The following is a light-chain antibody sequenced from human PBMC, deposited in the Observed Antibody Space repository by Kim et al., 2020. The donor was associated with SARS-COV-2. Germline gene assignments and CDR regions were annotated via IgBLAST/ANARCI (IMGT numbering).Light chain of an antibody. V-gene: IGLV3-21*04. Sequence: SYDLTQPPSVSVAPGKTARITCGGNNIGSKSVHWYQQKPGQAPVLVIYYDSDRPSGIPERFSGSNSGNTATLTISRVEAGDEADYYCQVWDSSSDHPYWVFGGGTQLTVL. J-gene: IGLJ3*02. CDR2: YDS. CDR3: QVWDSSSDHPYWV. CDR1: NIGSKS.